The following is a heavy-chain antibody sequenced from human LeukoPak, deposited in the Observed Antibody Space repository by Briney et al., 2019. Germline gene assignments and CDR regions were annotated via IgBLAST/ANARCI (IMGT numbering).Heavy chain of an antibody. CDR2: ISGSGGST. CDR1: GLTFSYYA. D-gene: IGHD3-10*01. CDR3: ATKSYYGAGSVPDY. J-gene: IGHJ4*02. Sequence: TGGSLRLSCAASGLTFSYYAMTWVRQAPGRGLGWVSGISGSGGSTYYAGSAKGRFTISRDNSRNTLFLQMDSLRAEDTAIYYCATKSYYGAGSVPDYWGQGTLVTVSS. V-gene: IGHV3-23*01.